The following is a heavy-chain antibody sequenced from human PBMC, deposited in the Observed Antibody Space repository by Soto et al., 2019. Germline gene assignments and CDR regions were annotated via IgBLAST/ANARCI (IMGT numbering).Heavy chain of an antibody. CDR1: GGSISSSSYY. D-gene: IGHD2-15*01. Sequence: QLPLQESGPGLVKPSETLSLTCTVSGGSISSSSYYWAWIRQPPGKGLEWIGSTYYSGSTSYNPSLNSRVTISVDTSKNQFALKLRSVTAADTAVYCCAIQNPVTGDMGILGQGTMVTVSS. CDR3: AIQNPVTGDMGI. CDR2: TYYSGST. J-gene: IGHJ3*02. V-gene: IGHV4-39*01.